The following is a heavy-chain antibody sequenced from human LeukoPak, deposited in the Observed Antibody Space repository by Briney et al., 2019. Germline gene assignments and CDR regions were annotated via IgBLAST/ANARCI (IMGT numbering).Heavy chain of an antibody. Sequence: ASVKVSSKASGYTFTSYGISWVRQAPGQGLEWMGWISAYNGNTNYAQNLQGRVTMTTDTSTTTAYMELRSLRSDDTAVYYCARRQFVTSDFDYWGQGTLVTVSS. J-gene: IGHJ4*02. CDR1: GYTFTSYG. D-gene: IGHD3-16*02. V-gene: IGHV1-18*01. CDR2: ISAYNGNT. CDR3: ARRQFVTSDFDY.